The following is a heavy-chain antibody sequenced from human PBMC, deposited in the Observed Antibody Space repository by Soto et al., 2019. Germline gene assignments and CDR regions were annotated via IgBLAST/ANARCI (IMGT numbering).Heavy chain of an antibody. CDR3: ARDPAIYSGKFDYGLDV. CDR2: ISYDGSNK. D-gene: IGHD4-4*01. V-gene: IGHV3-30*03. CDR1: GLTVSSYG. Sequence: PGRSLRLSCAASGLTVSSYGMHWVRQAPGKGLEWVAVISYDGSNKYYADSVKGRFTISRDNSKNTLYLQMNSLRAEDTAVYYCARDPAIYSGKFDYGLDVWGQGTTVTVSS. J-gene: IGHJ6*02.